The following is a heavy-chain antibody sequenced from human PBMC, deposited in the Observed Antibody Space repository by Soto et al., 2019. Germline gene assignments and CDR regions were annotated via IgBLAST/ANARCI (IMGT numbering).Heavy chain of an antibody. CDR2: IFATGTT. J-gene: IGHJ5*02. V-gene: IGHV4-4*07. D-gene: IGHD1-1*01. Sequence: SETLSLTCTVSAASISGFYWSWIRKSAGRGLEWIGRIFATGTTDYNPALKSRVMMSVDTSKKQFSLKLGSVTAADTAVYYCVRDGTKTLRDWFDPWGQGISVTVSS. CDR3: VRDGTKTLRDWFDP. CDR1: AASISGFY.